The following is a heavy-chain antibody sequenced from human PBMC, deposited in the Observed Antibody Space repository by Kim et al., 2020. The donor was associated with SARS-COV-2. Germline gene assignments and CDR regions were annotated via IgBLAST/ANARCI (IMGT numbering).Heavy chain of an antibody. J-gene: IGHJ3*02. CDR2: IYYSGST. CDR3: ARAVVVTGGDAFDI. CDR1: GGSISSGGYY. D-gene: IGHD2-21*02. V-gene: IGHV4-31*03. Sequence: SETLSLTCTVSGGSISSGGYYWSWIRQHPGKGLEWIGYIYYSGSTYYNPSLKSRVTISVDTSKNQFSLKLSSVTAADTAVYYCARAVVVTGGDAFDIWGQGTMVTVSS.